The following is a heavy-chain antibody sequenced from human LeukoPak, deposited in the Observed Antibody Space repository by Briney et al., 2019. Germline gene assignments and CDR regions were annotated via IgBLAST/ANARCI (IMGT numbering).Heavy chain of an antibody. J-gene: IGHJ3*02. CDR2: INPNSGGT. Sequence: ASVKVSCKASGYTFTGYHMHWVRQAPGQGLEWMRRINPNSGGTTYAQKFQGRVTMTRDTSISTAYMELSRLRSDDTAVFYCARQRSGWSYDAFDIWGQGTMVTVSS. CDR3: ARQRSGWSYDAFDI. V-gene: IGHV1-2*06. D-gene: IGHD6-19*01. CDR1: GYTFTGYH.